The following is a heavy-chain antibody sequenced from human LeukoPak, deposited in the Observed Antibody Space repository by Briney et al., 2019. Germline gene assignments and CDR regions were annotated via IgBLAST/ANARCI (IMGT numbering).Heavy chain of an antibody. V-gene: IGHV3-66*01. J-gene: IGHJ4*01. CDR3: ASWAGIVATYSGPFDF. CDR2: IYSCGST. Sequence: GCLRLSCAASGFTVSSNYMSWVRQAPGKGLEWVSVIYSCGSTYYADSVKGRFTISRDDAKNSLYLQMNSLRSEDTAVYYCASWAGIVATYSGPFDFWAHGTLVPV. D-gene: IGHD3-22*01. CDR1: GFTVSSNY.